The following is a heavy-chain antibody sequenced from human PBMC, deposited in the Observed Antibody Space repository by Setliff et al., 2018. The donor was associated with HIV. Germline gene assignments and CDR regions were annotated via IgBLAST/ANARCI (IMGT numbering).Heavy chain of an antibody. D-gene: IGHD5-18*01. J-gene: IGHJ5*02. CDR2: MSYDGNNK. CDR3: AALKGYSYGRGCFDP. Sequence: PGGSLRLSCATSGFTFDSYSIIWVRQAPGKGLEWVAVMSYDGNNKYYADSVKGRFTISRDNSKNTVFLQMNSLRGEDTAVYYCAALKGYSYGRGCFDPWGQGTLVTVSS. V-gene: IGHV3-30*03. CDR1: GFTFDSYS.